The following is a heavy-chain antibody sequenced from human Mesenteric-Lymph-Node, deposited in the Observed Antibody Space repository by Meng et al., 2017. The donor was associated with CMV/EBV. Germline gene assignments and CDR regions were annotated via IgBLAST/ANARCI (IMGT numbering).Heavy chain of an antibody. CDR3: AKEISGMDV. CDR2: IRFDGINS. V-gene: IGHV3-30*02. Sequence: GESLKVSCAASGSTFRDYLMHWVRQAPGKGLEWVAFIRFDGINSYYADSVKGRFTISRDNSNNTLYLQMNSLRPEDTAVYYCAKEISGMDVWGQGTTVTVSS. CDR1: GSTFRDYL. J-gene: IGHJ6*02.